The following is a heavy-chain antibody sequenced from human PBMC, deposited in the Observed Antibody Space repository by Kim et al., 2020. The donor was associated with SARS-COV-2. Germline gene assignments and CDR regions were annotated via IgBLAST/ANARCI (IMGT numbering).Heavy chain of an antibody. CDR1: GYSFINYH. J-gene: IGHJ6*02. D-gene: IGHD2-8*02. CDR3: ARLALVGGLYV. V-gene: IGHV1-46*01. Sequence: ASVKVSCKASGYSFINYHVHWVRQAPGQGLEWMGIINPSGATTSYAQNFQGRVTVNRDTSTSTVYLELRSLTSEDTAVYYCARLALVGGLYVWGQGTTVTVSS. CDR2: INPSGATT.